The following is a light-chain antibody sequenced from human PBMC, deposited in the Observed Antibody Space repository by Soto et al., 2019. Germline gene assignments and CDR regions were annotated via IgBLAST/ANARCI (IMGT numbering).Light chain of an antibody. J-gene: IGLJ3*02. Sequence: QSVLTQPASVSGSPGQSITISCTGTSRDIGAYNYVSWYQQHPGKAPKLMLYEVSVRPSGVSDRFSGSKSANTASLTISGLQPEDEADYYCSSFTIVSTLVFGGGTQLTVL. V-gene: IGLV2-14*03. CDR3: SSFTIVSTLV. CDR2: EVS. CDR1: SRDIGAYNY.